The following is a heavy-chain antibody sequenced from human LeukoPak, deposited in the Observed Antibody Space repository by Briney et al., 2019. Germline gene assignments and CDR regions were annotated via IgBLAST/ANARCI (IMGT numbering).Heavy chain of an antibody. D-gene: IGHD2-21*01. Sequence: GASVTVSCKASGYTFTAYYIHWVRQAPGQGLEWMGWINPNSGDTNYAQKFQGRVTMTRDTSITTAYMDLSRLTSDDTAVYYCARDQGLSPSLWDYWGQGTLITVSS. V-gene: IGHV1-2*02. J-gene: IGHJ4*02. CDR3: ARDQGLSPSLWDY. CDR1: GYTFTAYY. CDR2: INPNSGDT.